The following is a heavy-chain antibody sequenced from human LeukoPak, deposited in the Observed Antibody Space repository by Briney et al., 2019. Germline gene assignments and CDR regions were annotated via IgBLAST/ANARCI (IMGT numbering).Heavy chain of an antibody. CDR2: IIPIFGTA. Sequence: ASVKVSCKASGGTFSSYAISWVRQAPGQGLEWMGGIIPIFGTANYAQKFQGRVTITADESTSTAYMELSSLRSEDTAVYYCARRERGFWSGYPPGYYYYGMDVWGQGTTVIVSS. CDR1: GGTFSSYA. J-gene: IGHJ6*02. D-gene: IGHD3-3*01. V-gene: IGHV1-69*13. CDR3: ARRERGFWSGYPPGYYYYGMDV.